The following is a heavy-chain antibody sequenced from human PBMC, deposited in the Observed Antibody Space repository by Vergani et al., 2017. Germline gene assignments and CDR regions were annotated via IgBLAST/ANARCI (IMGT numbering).Heavy chain of an antibody. V-gene: IGHV3-21*02. J-gene: IGHJ4*02. CDR2: LNKNNYYI. D-gene: IGHD4-11*01. Sequence: EVQLLESGGGLVQPGGSLRLTCAASEFTFSNYAMNWVRQAPGKGLEWVSSLNKNNYYIYYADSVKGRFTISRDNAKNSLFLQMSSLKVEDTGVYYCAREMSNEGFDYWGQGTRFTVS. CDR1: EFTFSNYA. CDR3: AREMSNEGFDY.